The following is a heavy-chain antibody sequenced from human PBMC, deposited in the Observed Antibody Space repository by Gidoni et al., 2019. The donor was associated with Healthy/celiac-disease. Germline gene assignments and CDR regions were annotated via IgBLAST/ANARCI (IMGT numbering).Heavy chain of an antibody. V-gene: IGHV4-39*07. J-gene: IGHJ5*02. D-gene: IGHD3-10*01. CDR3: ARYYYGSGRGFSWFDP. Sequence: QLQLQESGPGLVKPSATLSLTCTVSGGPISSSCYYWGWIRQPPGKGLEWIGSIYYSGSTYYNPSLKSRVTISVDTSKNQFSLKLSSVTAADTAVYYCARYYYGSGRGFSWFDPWGQGTLVTVSS. CDR1: GGPISSSCYY. CDR2: IYYSGST.